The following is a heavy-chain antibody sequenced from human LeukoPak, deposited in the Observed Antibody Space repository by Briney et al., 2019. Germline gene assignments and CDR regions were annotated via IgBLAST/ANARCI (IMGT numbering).Heavy chain of an antibody. V-gene: IGHV7-4-1*02. CDR3: ARDCGVLIGGGSCGFDY. D-gene: IGHD2-15*01. Sequence: GASVKVSCKASGYTFTSYAVNWVRQAPGQGLEWMGWINTNTGNPTYAQGFTGRFVFSLDTSVSTAYLQISSLKAEDTAVYYCARDCGVLIGGGSCGFDYWGQGTLVTVSS. CDR1: GYTFTSYA. CDR2: INTNTGNP. J-gene: IGHJ4*02.